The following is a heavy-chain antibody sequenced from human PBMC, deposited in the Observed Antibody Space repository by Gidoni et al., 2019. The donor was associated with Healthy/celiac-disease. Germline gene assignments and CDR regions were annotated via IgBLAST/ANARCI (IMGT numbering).Heavy chain of an antibody. V-gene: IGHV4-30-4*01. CDR3: ASYCSGGSCYWSHNAFDI. CDR1: GGSISSGDYY. CDR2: IYYSGST. D-gene: IGHD2-15*01. Sequence: QVQLQESGPGLVKPSQTLSLTCTVSGGSISSGDYYWSWIRQPPEKGLEWIGYIYYSGSTYYNPSLKSRVTISVDTSKNQFSLKLSSVTAADTAVYYCASYCSGGSCYWSHNAFDIWGQGTMVTVSS. J-gene: IGHJ3*02.